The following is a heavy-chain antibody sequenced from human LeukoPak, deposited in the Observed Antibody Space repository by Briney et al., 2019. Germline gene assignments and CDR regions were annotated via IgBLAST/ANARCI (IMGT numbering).Heavy chain of an antibody. CDR3: ARGKMPGIRTARRGNYFDS. CDR2: IDTAGNA. J-gene: IGHJ4*02. D-gene: IGHD6-13*01. Sequence: GGSLRLSCAASEFTFSSYDMHWVRQATGKGLEWVSTIDTAGNAWYPDSVKGRFTISRENAKNSLNLQMNSLRVGDTAVYYCARGKMPGIRTARRGNYFDSWGQGTLVTV. CDR1: EFTFSSYD. V-gene: IGHV3-13*01.